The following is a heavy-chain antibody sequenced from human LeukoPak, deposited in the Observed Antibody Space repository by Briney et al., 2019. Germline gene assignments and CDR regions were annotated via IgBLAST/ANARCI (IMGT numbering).Heavy chain of an antibody. CDR1: GFIFSSYG. Sequence: GGSLGLSCAASGFIFSSYGMYWVRQAPGKGLEWVAVIWFDGSYKYYADSVKGRFTISRDNSKNTLYLQMNSLRAEDTAVYYCARRGLGSGWLPDFWGQGTLVTVSS. CDR3: ARRGLGSGWLPDF. D-gene: IGHD6-19*01. CDR2: IWFDGSYK. V-gene: IGHV3-33*07. J-gene: IGHJ4*02.